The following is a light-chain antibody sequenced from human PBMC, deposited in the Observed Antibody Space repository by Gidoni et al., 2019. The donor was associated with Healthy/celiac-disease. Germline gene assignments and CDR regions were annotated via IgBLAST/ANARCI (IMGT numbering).Light chain of an antibody. CDR3: QRSYSTPLYT. CDR1: QSISSY. Sequence: DIQMTQSPSSLSASVGDRVTITCRASQSISSYLNWYQQKPGKAPKLLIYAASSLQSGVPSRFSGSGSGTDFTLTISSLQPEAFATYYCQRSYSTPLYTFGQGTKLEIK. J-gene: IGKJ2*01. V-gene: IGKV1-39*01. CDR2: AAS.